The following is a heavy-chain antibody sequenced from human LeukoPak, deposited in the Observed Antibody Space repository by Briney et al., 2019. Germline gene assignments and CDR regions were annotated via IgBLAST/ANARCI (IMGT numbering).Heavy chain of an antibody. J-gene: IGHJ4*02. V-gene: IGHV1-24*01. D-gene: IGHD1-1*01. CDR1: GYTLTELS. CDR3: ARATHWNRPTTPPDY. CDR2: FDPEDGET. Sequence: GASVKVSCKVSGYTLTELSMHWVRQAPGKGLEWMGGFDPEDGETIYAQKFQGRVTMTEDTSTDTAYMELSSLRSDDTAVYYCARATHWNRPTTPPDYWGQGTLVTVSS.